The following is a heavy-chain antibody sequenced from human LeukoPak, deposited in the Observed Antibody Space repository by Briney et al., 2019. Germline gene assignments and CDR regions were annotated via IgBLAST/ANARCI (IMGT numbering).Heavy chain of an antibody. CDR2: IYTSGST. Sequence: SETLSLTCTVSGGSISSGSYYWRWIPQPAGKGLEWIGRIYTSGSTNYSPSLKSRVTISVDTSKNQFSLKLSSVTAADTAVYYCAREVFGATSSWSYYYYYYMDVWGKGTTVTISS. CDR3: AREVFGATSSWSYYYYYYMDV. V-gene: IGHV4-61*02. CDR1: GGSISSGSYY. J-gene: IGHJ6*03. D-gene: IGHD6-13*01.